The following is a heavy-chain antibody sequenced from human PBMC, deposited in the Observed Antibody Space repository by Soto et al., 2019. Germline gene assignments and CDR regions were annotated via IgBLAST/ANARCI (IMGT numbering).Heavy chain of an antibody. V-gene: IGHV4-34*01. CDR3: ARDKITGLFDY. CDR2: INHSGST. J-gene: IGHJ4*02. CDR1: GGPFSGYY. Sequence: QLQLQQWGPGRLKPSETLSLTSAVYGGPFSGYYGTWIRQPPGTGLEWIGEINHSGSTNYNPSLKSRVTISVDTSKNQFSLKLTSVTAADTAVYYCARDKITGLFDYWGQGTLVTVSS. D-gene: IGHD2-8*02.